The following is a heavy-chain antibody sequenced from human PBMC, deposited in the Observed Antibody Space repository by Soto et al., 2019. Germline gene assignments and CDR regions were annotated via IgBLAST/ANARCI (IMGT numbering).Heavy chain of an antibody. V-gene: IGHV3-23*01. CDR3: AKDRPRRTSEYFFDY. CDR2: VSASGLNT. J-gene: IGHJ4*02. Sequence: EVQLLESGGKLVQPGGSLTLSCAASGFTFSTYAMAWVRQAAGKGLEWVSGVSASGLNTDYADPVKGRFYISRDNSKNTVSLHMNSLRAEDTPLYYCAKDRPRRTSEYFFDYWGQGTPVTVSS. CDR1: GFTFSTYA.